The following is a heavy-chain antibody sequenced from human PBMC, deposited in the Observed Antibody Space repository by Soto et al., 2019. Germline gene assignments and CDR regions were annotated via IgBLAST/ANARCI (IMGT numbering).Heavy chain of an antibody. D-gene: IGHD2-15*01. Sequence: GGSLRLSCAASGFTFSSYWMSWVRQAPGKGLEWVANIKQDGSEKYYVDFVKGRFTISRDNAKNSLYLQMNSLRAEDTAVYYCARERYCSGGSCYPRFDYWGQGTLVTVSS. V-gene: IGHV3-7*01. CDR3: ARERYCSGGSCYPRFDY. CDR2: IKQDGSEK. J-gene: IGHJ4*02. CDR1: GFTFSSYW.